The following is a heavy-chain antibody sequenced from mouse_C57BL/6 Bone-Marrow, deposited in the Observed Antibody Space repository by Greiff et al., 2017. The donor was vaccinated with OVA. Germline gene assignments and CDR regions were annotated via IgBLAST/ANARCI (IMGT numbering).Heavy chain of an antibody. J-gene: IGHJ3*01. D-gene: IGHD2-10*01. CDR3: ARKTYYGNYQAWFAY. Sequence: VQLQQSGAELVRPGTSVKVSCKASGYAFTNYLIEWVKQRPGQGLEWIGVINPGSGGTNYNEKFKGKATLTADKSSSTAYMQLSSLTSEDSAVYFCARKTYYGNYQAWFAYWGQGTLVTVSA. V-gene: IGHV1-54*01. CDR1: GYAFTNYL. CDR2: INPGSGGT.